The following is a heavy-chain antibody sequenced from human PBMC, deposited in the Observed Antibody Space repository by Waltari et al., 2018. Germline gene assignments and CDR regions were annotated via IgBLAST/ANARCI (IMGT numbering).Heavy chain of an antibody. J-gene: IGHJ3*01. CDR1: DFSVSTY. V-gene: IGHV3-53*01. Sequence: EVQLVESGGGPIQPGGSLRLSCSGSDFSVSTYMSWVRQAPGKGLEWVSLIQAGGGTHYADSVRGRFIISRDNSRNTVYLQMNGLRPEDTAIYYCTRDTYCSGGTCHSPPVWGQGTMVTVSS. D-gene: IGHD2-15*01. CDR2: IQAGGGT. CDR3: TRDTYCSGGTCHSPPV.